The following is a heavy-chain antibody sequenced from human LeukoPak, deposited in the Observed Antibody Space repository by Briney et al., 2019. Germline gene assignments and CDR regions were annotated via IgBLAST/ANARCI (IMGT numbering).Heavy chain of an antibody. CDR1: GFTFSSYA. Sequence: GGSLRLSCAASGFTFSSYAMSWVRHAPGKGLGWVSAIIGSGGSTYYADSVKGRFTISRDNSKHTLYLQMNSLRAEDTAVYYCAKSPLAYCGGDCYSDYWGQGTLVTVSS. J-gene: IGHJ4*02. V-gene: IGHV3-23*01. CDR3: AKSPLAYCGGDCYSDY. CDR2: IIGSGGST. D-gene: IGHD2-21*02.